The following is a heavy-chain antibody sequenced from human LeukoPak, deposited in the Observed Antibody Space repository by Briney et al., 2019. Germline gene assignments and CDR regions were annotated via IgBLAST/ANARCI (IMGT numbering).Heavy chain of an antibody. CDR3: ARSGYDVLGGNFFDY. D-gene: IGHD5-12*01. CDR1: GFTFSSYS. J-gene: IGHJ4*02. CDR2: ISSSSSYI. Sequence: PGGSLRLSCAASGFTFSSYSMNWVRQAPGKGLEWGSSISSSSSYIYYAASVKGRLTISRDNAQNSLYLQMNSLRAEDTAVYYCARSGYDVLGGNFFDYWGQGTLVTVSS. V-gene: IGHV3-21*01.